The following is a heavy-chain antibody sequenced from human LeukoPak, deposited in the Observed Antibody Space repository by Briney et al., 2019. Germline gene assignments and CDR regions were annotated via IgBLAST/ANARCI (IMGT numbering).Heavy chain of an antibody. Sequence: GGSLRLSCAASGFTFSSYEMNWVRQAPGKGQEWVSYISSTGSTTYYADSVKGRFTISRDNAKNSLYLQMNSLRAEDTAVYYCARVLSGTYLDYWGQGTLVTVPS. CDR1: GFTFSSYE. CDR3: ARVLSGTYLDY. V-gene: IGHV3-48*03. J-gene: IGHJ4*02. D-gene: IGHD1-26*01. CDR2: ISSTGSTT.